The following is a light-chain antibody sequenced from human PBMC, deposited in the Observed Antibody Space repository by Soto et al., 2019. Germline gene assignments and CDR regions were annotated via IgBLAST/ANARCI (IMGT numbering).Light chain of an antibody. CDR2: GAS. CDR3: QQSYSPPLT. J-gene: IGKJ4*01. Sequence: EIVMTQSPATLSVSPGERATLSCRASQSVSSNLAWYQQKPGQAPRLLIYGASTRATGIPARFSGSGSGTEFTLTISSLQSEDFATYYCQQSYSPPLTFGGGTKVEIK. V-gene: IGKV3-15*01. CDR1: QSVSSN.